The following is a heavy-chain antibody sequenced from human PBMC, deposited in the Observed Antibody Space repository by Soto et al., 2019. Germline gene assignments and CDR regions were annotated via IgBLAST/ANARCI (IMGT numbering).Heavy chain of an antibody. V-gene: IGHV4-59*01. CDR1: GVSIRSYY. CDR2: IYYSGST. CDR3: ASGAGTDAFDI. Sequence: ASETLSLTCSVSGVSIRSYYWSWIRQPPGKGLEWIGYIYYSGSTNYNPSLKSRVTISVDTSKNQFSLKLSSVTAADTAVYYCASGAGTDAFDIWGQGTMVTVSS. D-gene: IGHD1-1*01. J-gene: IGHJ3*02.